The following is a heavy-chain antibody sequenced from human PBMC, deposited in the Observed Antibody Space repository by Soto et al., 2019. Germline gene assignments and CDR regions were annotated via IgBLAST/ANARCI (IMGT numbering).Heavy chain of an antibody. CDR2: ITDSGDDT. CDR1: GFTFNNYA. CDR3: AKLGSSSWSPHYYFDY. J-gene: IGHJ4*02. Sequence: EVQLLESGGGLVQPGGSLRLSCAASGFTFNNYAMGWVRQAPGKGLEWVSAITDSGDDTYYIDSVKGRFTISRDNSTSTLYLQMNSLRAEDTAIYYCAKLGSSSWSPHYYFDYWGQGTLVTASS. V-gene: IGHV3-23*01. D-gene: IGHD2-2*01.